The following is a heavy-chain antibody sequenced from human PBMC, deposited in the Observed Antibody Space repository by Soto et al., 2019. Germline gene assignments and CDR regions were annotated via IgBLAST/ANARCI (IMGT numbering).Heavy chain of an antibody. J-gene: IGHJ4*02. Sequence: SETLSLPGPVYGWSFSGYYWSWIRQPPGKGLEWIGEINHSGSTNYNPSLKSRVTISVDTSKNQFSLKLSSVTAADTAVYYCARAGIAAFLDYWGQGTLVTVSS. CDR3: ARAGIAAFLDY. CDR2: INHSGST. CDR1: GWSFSGYY. D-gene: IGHD6-13*01. V-gene: IGHV4-34*01.